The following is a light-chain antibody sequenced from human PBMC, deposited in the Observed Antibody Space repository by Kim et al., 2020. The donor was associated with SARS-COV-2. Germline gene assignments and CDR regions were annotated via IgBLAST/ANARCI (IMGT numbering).Light chain of an antibody. CDR1: QTITSNY. CDR3: QQYGSSPAT. Sequence: SPGERATLPSRARQTITSNYLALYQQKPGQAPRLLIYGASSRATGISDRFSGSGSGTDFTLTISRLEPEDFAVYYCQQYGSSPATFGQGTKVDIK. CDR2: GAS. V-gene: IGKV3-20*01. J-gene: IGKJ1*01.